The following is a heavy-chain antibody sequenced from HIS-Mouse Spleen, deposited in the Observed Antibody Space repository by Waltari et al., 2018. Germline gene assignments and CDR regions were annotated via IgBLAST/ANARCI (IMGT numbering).Heavy chain of an antibody. V-gene: IGHV2-70*15. J-gene: IGHJ4*02. Sequence: QVTLRESGPALVKPTQTLTLTYTFSGFSLRPNAICVSCSRHPPGKALAWLARIDWDDDKYYSTSLKTRLTISRDTSKNQVVLTMTNMDPLDTATYYCARIAEGYTSGWYAFDYWGQGTLVTVSS. D-gene: IGHD6-19*01. CDR3: ARIAEGYTSGWYAFDY. CDR1: GFSLRPNAIC. CDR2: IDWDDDK.